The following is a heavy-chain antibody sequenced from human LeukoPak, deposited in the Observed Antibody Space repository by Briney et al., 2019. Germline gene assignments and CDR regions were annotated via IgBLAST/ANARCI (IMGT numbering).Heavy chain of an antibody. CDR1: GGSISSSSYC. CDR2: INQDGSEK. V-gene: IGHV3-7*01. CDR3: ARGRDTFDI. J-gene: IGHJ3*02. Sequence: ETLSLTCTVSGGSISSSSYCWGWIRQPPGKGLEWVANINQDGSEKYYVDSVKGRFTISRDNAKNSLYLQMNSLRAEDTAVYYCARGRDTFDIWGQGTMVTVSS.